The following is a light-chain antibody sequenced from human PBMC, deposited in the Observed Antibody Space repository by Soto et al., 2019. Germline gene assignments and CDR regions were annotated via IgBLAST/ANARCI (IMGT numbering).Light chain of an antibody. CDR1: QGISSY. Sequence: DIQLTQSPSFLSASVGDRVTITCRASQGISSYLAWYQQKPGKAPKLLIYAASTLQSGVPSRFSGSGSGTEFTLTISSLQPEDFATYYCKQPNSYPRFTFCPGNKVDIK. V-gene: IGKV1-9*01. CDR3: KQPNSYPRFT. CDR2: AAS. J-gene: IGKJ3*01.